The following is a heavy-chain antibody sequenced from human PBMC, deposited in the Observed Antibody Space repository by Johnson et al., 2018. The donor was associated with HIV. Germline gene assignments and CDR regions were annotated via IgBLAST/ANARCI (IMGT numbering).Heavy chain of an antibody. D-gene: IGHD1-1*01. CDR3: ARVQLERRNPRGSAAFEI. CDR1: RFTFSSYA. V-gene: IGHV3-30*04. CDR2: ISYDGSNE. J-gene: IGHJ3*02. Sequence: QVQLVESGGGVVQPGRSLRLSCAASRFTFSSYAMHWVRQAPGQGLEWVAVISYDGSNEYYADSVKGRFTISRDNSKNTLYLQMNSLRAEDTAVSYCARVQLERRNPRGSAAFEIWGQGTMVTVSS.